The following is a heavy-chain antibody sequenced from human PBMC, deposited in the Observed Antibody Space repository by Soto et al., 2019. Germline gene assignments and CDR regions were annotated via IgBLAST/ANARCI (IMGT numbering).Heavy chain of an antibody. D-gene: IGHD4-17*01. J-gene: IGHJ3*02. CDR3: ARATTVTRGDAFDI. CDR2: TNPSNGGT. Sequence: ASVKVSCKASGYTFTGXYXHWVRQAPGQGLEWMGWTNPSNGGTNYAQKFQGRVTMTRDTSTSTVYMELSSLRSEDTAVYYCARATTVTRGDAFDIWGQGTMVTVSS. V-gene: IGHV1-2*02. CDR1: GYTFTGXY.